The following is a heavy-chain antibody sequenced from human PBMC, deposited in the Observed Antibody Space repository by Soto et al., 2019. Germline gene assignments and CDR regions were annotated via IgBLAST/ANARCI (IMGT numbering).Heavy chain of an antibody. Sequence: ASVKVSCKASGYIFTGYFIQWLRQAPGQGLEWMGWINPNTSATNYAQKFQGRVTMTRDTSLGAAYMEMTSLRPDDTALYHCARSTWGRDHHYGMDVSGDVTTVTV. CDR3: ARSTWGRDHHYGMDV. D-gene: IGHD1-26*01. CDR1: GYIFTGYF. CDR2: INPNTSAT. V-gene: IGHV1-2*02. J-gene: IGHJ6*02.